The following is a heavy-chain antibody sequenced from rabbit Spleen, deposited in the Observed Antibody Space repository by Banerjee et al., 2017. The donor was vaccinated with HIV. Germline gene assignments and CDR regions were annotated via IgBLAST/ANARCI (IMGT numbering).Heavy chain of an antibody. CDR3: ARDLDDVIGWNFGW. Sequence: QSLEESGGDLVKPGASLTLTCTASGFSFSSSDYMCWVRQAPGKGLEWIACTDTGSSGFTYFASWAKGRFTISKTSSTTVTLQMTGLTAADTATYFCARDLDDVIGWNFGWWGPGTLVTVS. V-gene: IGHV1S40*01. D-gene: IGHD1-1*01. CDR2: TDTGSSGFT. J-gene: IGHJ4*01. CDR1: GFSFSSSDY.